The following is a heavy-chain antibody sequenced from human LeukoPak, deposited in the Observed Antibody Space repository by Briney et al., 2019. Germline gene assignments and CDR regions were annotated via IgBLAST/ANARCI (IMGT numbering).Heavy chain of an antibody. D-gene: IGHD3-9*01. CDR3: ARDQYPWGDILTGYCLFDY. CDR2: ISAYNGNT. CDR1: GYTFTSYG. Sequence: ASVKVSCKASGYTFTSYGISWVRQAPGQGLEWMGWISAYNGNTNYAQKLQGRVTMTTDTSTSTAYMELRSLRSDDTAVYYCARDQYPWGDILTGYCLFDYWGQGTLVTVSS. J-gene: IGHJ4*02. V-gene: IGHV1-18*01.